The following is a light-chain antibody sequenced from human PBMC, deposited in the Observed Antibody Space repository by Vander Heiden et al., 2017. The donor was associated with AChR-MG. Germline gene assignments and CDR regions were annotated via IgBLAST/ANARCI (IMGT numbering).Light chain of an antibody. CDR3: QQYNSAFRT. V-gene: IGKV1-27*01. J-gene: IGKJ1*01. CDR1: QDISIF. Sequence: DIQMTQSPSSLSASVGDRGTITCRARQDISIFLAWYQQRPGNVPKLLIYAASTLQSGVPSRFSGSGSGTDFTLTISGLQPEDVAAYYCQQYNSAFRTFGQGTKVEI. CDR2: AAS.